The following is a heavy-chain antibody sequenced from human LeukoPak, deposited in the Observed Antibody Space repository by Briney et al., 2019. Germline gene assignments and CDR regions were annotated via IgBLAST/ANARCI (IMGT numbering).Heavy chain of an antibody. Sequence: SETLSLTCAVYGGSFSGYYWSWIRQPPGKGLEWIGEINHSGSTNYNPSLKSRVTISVDTSKNQFSLKLSSVTAADTAVYYCARAVRYYDSSGYLPGGMDVWGQGTTVTVSS. V-gene: IGHV4-34*01. CDR1: GGSFSGYY. CDR3: ARAVRYYDSSGYLPGGMDV. D-gene: IGHD3-22*01. CDR2: INHSGST. J-gene: IGHJ6*02.